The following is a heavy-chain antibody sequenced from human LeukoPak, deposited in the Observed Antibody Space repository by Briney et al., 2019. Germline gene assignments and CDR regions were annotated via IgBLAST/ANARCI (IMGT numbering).Heavy chain of an antibody. J-gene: IGHJ3*01. CDR2: IFDSGGT. Sequence: PSETLSLTCTVSRGSISPYYWSWIRRPPGRGLEWSGYIFDSGGTKYNPSLKSRVTISLDTSKKQFSLKLTSVTATDTAVYFCARHEGHCSGGNCYSNAFDVWGQGTMVTVSS. V-gene: IGHV4-59*08. CDR3: ARHEGHCSGGNCYSNAFDV. D-gene: IGHD2-15*01. CDR1: RGSISPYY.